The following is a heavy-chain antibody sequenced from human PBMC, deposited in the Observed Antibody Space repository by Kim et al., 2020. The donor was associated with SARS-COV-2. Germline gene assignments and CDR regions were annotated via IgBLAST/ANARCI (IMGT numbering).Heavy chain of an antibody. Sequence: GGSTYYADSVKGRITISRDNSKNSLYLQMNSLRAEDTALYYCASGDYYVVWGQGTLVTVSS. CDR3: ASGDYYVV. D-gene: IGHD4-17*01. J-gene: IGHJ4*02. V-gene: IGHV3-43D*03. CDR2: GGST.